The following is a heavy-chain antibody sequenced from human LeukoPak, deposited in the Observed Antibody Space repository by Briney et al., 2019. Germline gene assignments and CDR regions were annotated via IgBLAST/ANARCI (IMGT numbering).Heavy chain of an antibody. CDR3: ARDGIAAVDFDY. V-gene: IGHV3-74*01. CDR1: GFTFSTYW. J-gene: IGHJ4*02. Sequence: GGSLRLSCAASGFTFSTYWMHWVRQAPGKGLVWVSRVNGDGSSTNYADSVKGRFTISRDNAKSTLYQQMNSLRAEDTAVYYCARDGIAAVDFDYWGQGILVTVSS. D-gene: IGHD6-13*01. CDR2: VNGDGSST.